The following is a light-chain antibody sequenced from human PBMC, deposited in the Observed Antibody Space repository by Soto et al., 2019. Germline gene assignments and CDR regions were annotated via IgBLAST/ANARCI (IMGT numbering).Light chain of an antibody. CDR3: QSYDSSLSGFVV. CDR2: GNS. CDR1: SSNIGAGYN. J-gene: IGLJ2*01. V-gene: IGLV1-40*01. Sequence: VLTQPPSVSGAPGQRVTISCTGSSSNIGAGYNVHWYQQLPGAAPKLLIYGNSNRPSGVPDRFSGSKSGTSASLAITGLQAEDEADYYCQSYDSSLSGFVVFGGGTKVTVL.